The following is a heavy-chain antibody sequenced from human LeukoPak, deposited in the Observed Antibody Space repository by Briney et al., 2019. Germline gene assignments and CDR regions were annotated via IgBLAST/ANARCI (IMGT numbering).Heavy chain of an antibody. V-gene: IGHV4-59*01. CDR1: GGSISSYY. Sequence: PSETLSLTCTVSGGSISSYYWSWIRQPPGKGQEWIGYIYYSGTTNYNPSLKSRVTISVDTSKNQFSLKLTSVTAADTAVYYCTSWRSGYFDYWGQGTLVTVSS. CDR3: TSWRSGYFDY. D-gene: IGHD1-1*01. J-gene: IGHJ4*02. CDR2: IYYSGTT.